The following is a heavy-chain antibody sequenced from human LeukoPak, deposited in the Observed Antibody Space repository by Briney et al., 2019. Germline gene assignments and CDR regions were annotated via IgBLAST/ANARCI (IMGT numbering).Heavy chain of an antibody. Sequence: GALRLSCAASGFTSSNYGMGWVRQAPRKGLGWVSGSGSGGSTYYADSVKGRFTISRDNSTNTPFLQMNSLRAEDRAVYYYAKDLLSYYDILTGSPTFDTWGQGPLFTFPS. CDR3: AKDLLSYYDILTGSPTFDT. J-gene: IGHJ4*02. CDR2: SGSGGST. V-gene: IGHV3-23*01. CDR1: GFTSSNYG. D-gene: IGHD3-9*01.